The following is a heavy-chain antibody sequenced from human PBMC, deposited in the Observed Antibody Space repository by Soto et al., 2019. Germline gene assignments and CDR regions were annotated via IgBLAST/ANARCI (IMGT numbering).Heavy chain of an antibody. CDR2: ISYDGSNK. CDR1: GFTFSSYG. Sequence: QVQLVESGGGVVQPGRSLRLSCAASGFTFSSYGMHWVRQAPGKGLEWVAVISYDGSNKYYADSVKGRFTISRDNSKITLYLQMNSLRAEDTAVYYCGKQWAYYFDYWGQGTLVTVSS. CDR3: GKQWAYYFDY. D-gene: IGHD6-19*01. J-gene: IGHJ4*02. V-gene: IGHV3-30*18.